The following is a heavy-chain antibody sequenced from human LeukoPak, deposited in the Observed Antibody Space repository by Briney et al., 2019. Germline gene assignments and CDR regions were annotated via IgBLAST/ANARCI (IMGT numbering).Heavy chain of an antibody. CDR1: GLTFTTFP. CDR3: ASPNSMAGTHYFHY. V-gene: IGHV3-30*04. D-gene: IGHD6-19*01. J-gene: IGHJ4*02. CDR2: ISYDGTDK. Sequence: HPGGSLRLSCAASGLTFTTFPMHWVRQPPGKGLEWVAVISYDGTDKYYADSVKGRFTISRDNSKSTLYLQMDSLRAEDTAVYYCASPNSMAGTHYFHYWGQGTLVTVSS.